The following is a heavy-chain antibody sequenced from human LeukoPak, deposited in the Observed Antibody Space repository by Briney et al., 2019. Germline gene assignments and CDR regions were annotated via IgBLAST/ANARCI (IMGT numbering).Heavy chain of an antibody. CDR2: INPSGGST. CDR1: GYTFTSYY. D-gene: IGHD3-22*01. Sequence: ASVKVSCKASGYTFTSYYMHWVRRAPGQGLEWMGIINPSGGSTSYAQKFQGRVTMTRDTSTSTVYMELSSLRSEDTAVYYCARDRWHSGYYGKQLGYWGQGTLVTVSS. J-gene: IGHJ4*02. V-gene: IGHV1-46*01. CDR3: ARDRWHSGYYGKQLGY.